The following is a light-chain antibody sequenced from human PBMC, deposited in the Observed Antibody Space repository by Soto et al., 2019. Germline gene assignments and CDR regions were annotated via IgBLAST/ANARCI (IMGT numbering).Light chain of an antibody. Sequence: QSVLTQPPSASGTPGQRVPISCSGSRSNIGGTNYAYWYQQLPGAAPKLLMHSNNLRPSGVPERISGSKFGTAASLAISGLRSEDEAVYYCASWDDRLGAVIFGGGTKLTVL. V-gene: IGLV1-47*02. CDR1: RSNIGGTNY. CDR2: SNN. J-gene: IGLJ2*01. CDR3: ASWDDRLGAVI.